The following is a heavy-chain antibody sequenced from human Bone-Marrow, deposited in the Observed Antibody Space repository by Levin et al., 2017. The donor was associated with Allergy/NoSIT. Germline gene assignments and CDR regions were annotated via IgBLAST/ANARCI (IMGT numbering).Heavy chain of an antibody. CDR2: IYTSGST. V-gene: IGHV4-4*07. Sequence: SETLSLTCTVSGGSISSYYWSWIRQPAGKGLEWIGRIYTSGSTNYNPSLKSRVTMSVDTSKNQFSLKLSSVTAADTAVYYCAREQRYDFWSGSVGTSYYGMDVWGQGTTVTVSS. CDR1: GGSISSYY. D-gene: IGHD3-3*01. CDR3: AREQRYDFWSGSVGTSYYGMDV. J-gene: IGHJ6*02.